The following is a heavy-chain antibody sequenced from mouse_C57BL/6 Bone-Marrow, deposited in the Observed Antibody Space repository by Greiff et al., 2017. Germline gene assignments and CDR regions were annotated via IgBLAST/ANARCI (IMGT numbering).Heavy chain of an antibody. V-gene: IGHV14-2*01. Sequence: EVMLVESGAELVKPGASVKLSCTASGFNINDYYIHWVKQRTEQGLEWIGRIDPEGGDTKYAPKFQDKATITADTSSNTAYLQLSSLTSEDTAVYYCTSSLIYYGTNYWGQGTTLTVSS. J-gene: IGHJ2*01. CDR2: IDPEGGDT. CDR1: GFNINDYY. CDR3: TSSLIYYGTNY. D-gene: IGHD1-1*01.